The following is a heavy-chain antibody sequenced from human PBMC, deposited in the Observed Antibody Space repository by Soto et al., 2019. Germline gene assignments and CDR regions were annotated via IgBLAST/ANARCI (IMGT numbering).Heavy chain of an antibody. CDR2: ISGRSTSA. J-gene: IGHJ4*02. CDR1: GFTFSDYV. D-gene: IGHD5-12*01. CDR3: ARGGSRDGYKLDY. Sequence: PGGSLRLSCAASGFTFSDYVMSWVRQAPGKGLEWVSAISGRSTSAYYADSVKGRFTISRDNSQNTLYLQMSNLRSEDTAVYYCARGGSRDGYKLDYWGQGTLVTVSS. V-gene: IGHV3-23*01.